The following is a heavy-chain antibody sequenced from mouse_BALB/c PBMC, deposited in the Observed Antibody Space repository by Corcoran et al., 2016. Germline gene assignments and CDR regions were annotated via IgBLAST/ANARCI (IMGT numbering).Heavy chain of an antibody. CDR3: VREGLITVVARFDY. D-gene: IGHD1-1*01. J-gene: IGHJ2*01. Sequence: EVQLQQSGPELVKPGASVKMSCKASGYTFTDYYMDWVKQSHGESFEWIGRVNPYNGGTSYNQKFKGKATLTVDKSSSTAYMELNSLTSEDSAVYYCVREGLITVVARFDYWGQGTTLTVSS. V-gene: IGHV1-19*01. CDR1: GYTFTDYY. CDR2: VNPYNGGT.